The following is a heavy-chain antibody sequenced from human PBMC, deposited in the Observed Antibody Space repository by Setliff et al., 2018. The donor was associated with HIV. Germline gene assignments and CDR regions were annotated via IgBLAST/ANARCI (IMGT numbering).Heavy chain of an antibody. V-gene: IGHV4-38-2*02. Sequence: SETLSLTCTVSGSSISSNYYWAWIRQAPGKGLEWIGCIDASANTYYIPSLKSRATKSIDTSKNQLSLKLRSVTAADTAVYYCARIGSGWSVGWFDPWGQGTLVTVSS. D-gene: IGHD6-13*01. CDR3: ARIGSGWSVGWFDP. J-gene: IGHJ5*02. CDR2: IDASANT. CDR1: GSSISSNYY.